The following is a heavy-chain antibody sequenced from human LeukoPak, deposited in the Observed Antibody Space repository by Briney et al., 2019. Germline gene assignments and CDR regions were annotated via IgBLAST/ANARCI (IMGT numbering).Heavy chain of an antibody. CDR1: RYTFIDYY. D-gene: IGHD6-19*01. V-gene: IGHV1-2*06. CDR2: INVKSGAT. J-gene: IGHJ4*02. Sequence: ASVKVSCKASRYTFIDYYFNWVRQAPGQGPEWMGRINVKSGATDYAQKFQGRVTVTRDTSISTAYMELSSLRSDDTAVYYCARVGRESSTGWLDYWGQGTLVTVSS. CDR3: ARVGRESSTGWLDY.